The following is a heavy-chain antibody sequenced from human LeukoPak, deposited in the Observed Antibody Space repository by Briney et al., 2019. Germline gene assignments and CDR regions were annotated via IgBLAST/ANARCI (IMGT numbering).Heavy chain of an antibody. CDR2: IYYSGST. D-gene: IGHD3-22*01. Sequence: SETLSLTCTVSGGSISSYYWSWIRQPPGKGLEWIGYIYYSGSTNYNPSLKSRVTISVDTTKNQFSLKLSSVTAADTAVYYCARGGYSSGFLWGQGTLVTVSS. CDR3: ARGGYSSGFL. V-gene: IGHV4-59*01. CDR1: GGSISSYY. J-gene: IGHJ4*02.